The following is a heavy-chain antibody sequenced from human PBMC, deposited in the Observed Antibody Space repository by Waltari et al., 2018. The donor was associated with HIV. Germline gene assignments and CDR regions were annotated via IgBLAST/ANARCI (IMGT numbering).Heavy chain of an antibody. J-gene: IGHJ4*02. D-gene: IGHD3-3*01. V-gene: IGHV3-23*01. CDR2: IRGSGGGT. Sequence: EVQLLESGGALAQPGGSLRLSCAASGFTFSSYAMSWVRQAPGKGLEWVSIIRGSGGGTYYADSVEGRFTIARDNSKNTLSLQMNSLRAEDTALYYCAKQGWSVDQGEGYWGQGTLVTVSS. CDR3: AKQGWSVDQGEGY. CDR1: GFTFSSYA.